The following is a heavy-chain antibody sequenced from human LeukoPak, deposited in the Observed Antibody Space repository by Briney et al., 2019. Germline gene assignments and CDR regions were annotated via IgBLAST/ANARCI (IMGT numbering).Heavy chain of an antibody. CDR2: IYYSGST. V-gene: IGHV4-59*01. CDR1: GGSISSYY. Sequence: PSETLSLTCTVSGGSISSYYWSWIRQPPGKGLEWIGYIYYSGSTNYNPSLKSRVTISVDTSKNQFSLKLSSVTAADTAVYYCARGRVAAAHYYYGMDVWGQGTTVTVSS. CDR3: ARGRVAAAHYYYGMDV. D-gene: IGHD6-13*01. J-gene: IGHJ6*02.